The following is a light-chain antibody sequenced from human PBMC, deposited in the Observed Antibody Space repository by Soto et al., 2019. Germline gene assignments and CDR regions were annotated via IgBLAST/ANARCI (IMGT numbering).Light chain of an antibody. J-gene: IGKJ4*01. CDR1: QSVSSN. CDR3: QQYNNWPRVLT. Sequence: EIVMTQSPATLSVSPGERATVSCRASQSVSSNLAWYQQKPGQAPRLLIYGASTRATGIPARFSGSGSGTEFTLTISSLQSEDFAVYYCQQYNNWPRVLTFGGGTKVEIK. CDR2: GAS. V-gene: IGKV3-15*01.